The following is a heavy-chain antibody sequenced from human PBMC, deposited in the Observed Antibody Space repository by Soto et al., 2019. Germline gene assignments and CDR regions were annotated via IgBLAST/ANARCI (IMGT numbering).Heavy chain of an antibody. J-gene: IGHJ6*02. D-gene: IGHD6-13*01. CDR3: AREASPSWNYYYGMDV. CDR1: GGSISSGGYY. V-gene: IGHV4-31*03. CDR2: IYYSGST. Sequence: SETLSLTCTVSGGSISSGGYYWSWIRQHPGKGLEWIGYIYYSGSTYYNPSLKSRVTISVDTSKNQFSLKLSSVTAADTAVYYCAREASPSWNYYYGMDVWGQGTTVTVSS.